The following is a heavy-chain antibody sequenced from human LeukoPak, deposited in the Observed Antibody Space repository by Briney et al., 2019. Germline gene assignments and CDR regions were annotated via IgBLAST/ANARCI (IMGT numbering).Heavy chain of an antibody. CDR2: FDPEDGET. J-gene: IGHJ5*02. V-gene: IGHV1-24*01. CDR1: GYTLTELS. CDR3: ATADDYGDYGWFDP. D-gene: IGHD4-17*01. Sequence: ASVKVSCKVSGYTLTELSMHWVRQAPGKGLEWVGGFDPEDGETIYAQKFQGRVTMTEDTSTDTAYMELSSLRSEDTAVYYCATADDYGDYGWFDPWGQGTLVTVSS.